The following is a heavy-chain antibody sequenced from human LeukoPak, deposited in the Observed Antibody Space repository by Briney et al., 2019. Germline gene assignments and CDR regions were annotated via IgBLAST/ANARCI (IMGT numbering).Heavy chain of an antibody. CDR2: ISAGNGNT. V-gene: IGHV1-3*01. J-gene: IGHJ4*02. Sequence: ASVKVSCKASGYTFTSYAIHWVRQAPGQRLEWMGWISAGNGNTKYSQNFQGRVTFISNTSATTAFMELSSLRSEDAAVYYCARHTAAAGTGYWGQGTLVTVSS. CDR1: GYTFTSYA. CDR3: ARHTAAAGTGY. D-gene: IGHD6-13*01.